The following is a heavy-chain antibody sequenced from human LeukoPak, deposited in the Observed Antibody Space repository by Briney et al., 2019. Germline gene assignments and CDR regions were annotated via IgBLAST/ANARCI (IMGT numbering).Heavy chain of an antibody. V-gene: IGHV3-30*03. D-gene: IGHD5-12*01. CDR2: ISYNGNNK. Sequence: GALRLSCVISGYTFTHYGFHWVRQAPGKALEWVSYISYNGNNKYEDSVKGRFTISRDNSKYTLHLQMNGLRAEDTAVYYCARDPLDISRWANAFDIWGQGTTVIVAS. J-gene: IGHJ3*02. CDR3: ARDPLDISRWANAFDI. CDR1: GYTFTHYG.